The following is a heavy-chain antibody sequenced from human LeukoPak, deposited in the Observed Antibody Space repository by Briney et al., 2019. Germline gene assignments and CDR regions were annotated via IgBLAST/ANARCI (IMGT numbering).Heavy chain of an antibody. CDR1: GGSISSSSAY. J-gene: IGHJ4*02. V-gene: IGHV4-39*01. D-gene: IGHD5-18*01. Sequence: SETLSLTCTVSGGSISSSSAYWGWNRQPPGKELEWIRSIYYSKNTYYNPSLKSRVTISADTSKNQFYLTLDSVSATDTAVYYCVSPRGFSYGYFDYWGQGTLVTVS. CDR2: IYYSKNT. CDR3: VSPRGFSYGYFDY.